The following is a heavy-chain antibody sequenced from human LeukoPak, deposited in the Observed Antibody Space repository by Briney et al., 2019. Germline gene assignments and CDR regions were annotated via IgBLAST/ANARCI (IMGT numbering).Heavy chain of an antibody. D-gene: IGHD3-10*01. J-gene: IGHJ2*01. CDR3: YCSGTYWNFDL. V-gene: IGHV3-74*01. Sequence: GGSLRLSCAASGFTFSSYWMQGVPQGPGKGLMGVSRINSDGSYTNYADSVKGRFTISRDNPRNTLNLQMNSLRAEDTAVYYCYCSGTYWNFDLWGRGTLVTVSS. CDR1: GFTFSSYW. CDR2: INSDGSYT.